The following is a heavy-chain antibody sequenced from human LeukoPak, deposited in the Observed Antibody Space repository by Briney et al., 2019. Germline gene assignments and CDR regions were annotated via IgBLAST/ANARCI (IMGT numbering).Heavy chain of an antibody. CDR1: GFTFSSYA. V-gene: IGHV3-23*01. CDR3: AKGTSSSCYSAPNY. J-gene: IGHJ4*02. CDR2: ICSNDNNT. Sequence: GGSLRLSCAASGFTFSSYAMNWVRQAPGKGLEWVSAICSNDNNTYYANSVKGRFTISRDNSKNTLSLQLNSVRAEDTAVYYCAKGTSSSCYSAPNYWGQGTLVTVSS. D-gene: IGHD2-15*01.